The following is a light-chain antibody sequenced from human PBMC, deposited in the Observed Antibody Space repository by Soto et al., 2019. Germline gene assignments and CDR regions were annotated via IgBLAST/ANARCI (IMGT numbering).Light chain of an antibody. CDR1: SSDVGSYDF. CDR3: SSYSSSTVRYV. CDR2: EVS. J-gene: IGLJ1*01. V-gene: IGLV2-14*01. Sequence: QSVLTQPASVSGSPGQSITMSCTGTSSDVGSYDFVSWYQLHPGKAPKLLIYEVSNRPSGVSARFSGSKSDNTASLTISGLQAADEADYFCSSYSSSTVRYVFGSGTELTVL.